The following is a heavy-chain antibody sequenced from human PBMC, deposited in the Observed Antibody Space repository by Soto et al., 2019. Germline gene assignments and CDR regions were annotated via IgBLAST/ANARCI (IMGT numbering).Heavy chain of an antibody. CDR3: SRVNYSPPFDYSCWMDV. D-gene: IGHD4-4*01. V-gene: IGHV1-18*01. Sequence: QVQLVQSGAEVKKPGASVNVSCKSSGSTFTSYGTTWVRQAPGQGLAWTGWISAYNGNTKHAQKLHGRVTMTTDTSTITAYMELRSLRSDDTAAYYCSRVNYSPPFDYSCWMDVWGQGTTVTVSS. J-gene: IGHJ6*02. CDR1: GSTFTSYG. CDR2: ISAYNGNT.